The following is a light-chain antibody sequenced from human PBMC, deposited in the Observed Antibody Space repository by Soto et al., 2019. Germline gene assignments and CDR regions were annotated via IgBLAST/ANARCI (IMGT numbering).Light chain of an antibody. J-gene: IGKJ2*01. CDR2: DTF. CDR3: QQSNNWPYT. V-gene: IGKV3-15*01. CDR1: QSVGTN. Sequence: EIVMTQSPATLSVFPGERATLSCRASQSVGTNLVWYQQKPGQAPKLLIYDTFTRATGIPLRFSGSGSGTEFTLTISSPQSEDFAVYFCQQSNNWPYTFAQGTKLEI.